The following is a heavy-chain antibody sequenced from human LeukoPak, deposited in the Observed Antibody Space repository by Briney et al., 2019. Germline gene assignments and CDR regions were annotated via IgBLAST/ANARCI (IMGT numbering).Heavy chain of an antibody. CDR3: TTDSDFLTGYLFDS. D-gene: IGHD3-9*01. CDR2: IKSKTDGGTT. Sequence: PGGSLRLSCAAYGFTFSNAWMSWVRQAPGKGLEWVGRIKSKTDGGTTDYAAPVKGRFTISREDAKTTLYLQMNSLKTGATAVYYCTTDSDFLTGYLFDSGGREPRVTVSS. J-gene: IGHJ4*02. V-gene: IGHV3-15*01. CDR1: GFTFSNAW.